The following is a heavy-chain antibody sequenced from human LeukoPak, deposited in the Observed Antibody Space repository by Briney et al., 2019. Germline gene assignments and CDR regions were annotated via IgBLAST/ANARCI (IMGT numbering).Heavy chain of an antibody. D-gene: IGHD3-10*01. CDR3: ARDSGTTGEVKFDP. J-gene: IGHJ5*02. Sequence: SETLSLTCTVSGGSINSYWSWIRQPAGKGLEWIGRISGSGTITYNPALQSRLSISIDTSKNQFSLKLMSVTAADTAVYYRARDSGTTGEVKFDPWGQGTLVTVSS. CDR2: ISGSGTI. V-gene: IGHV4-4*07. CDR1: GGSINSY.